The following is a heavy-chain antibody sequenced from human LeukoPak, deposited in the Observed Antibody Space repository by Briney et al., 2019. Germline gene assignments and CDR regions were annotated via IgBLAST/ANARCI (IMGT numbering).Heavy chain of an antibody. V-gene: IGHV1-18*01. Sequence: ASVKVSCKASGYTFTNYGISWVRQAPGQGFEWMGWISGYNGNTNYAQKSQGRVTITADKSTNTAYMELTSLRSEDTAVYYCAARLQCRGGSCKYNWFDPWGQGTLVTVSS. J-gene: IGHJ5*02. CDR3: AARLQCRGGSCKYNWFDP. CDR1: GYTFTNYG. D-gene: IGHD2-15*01. CDR2: ISGYNGNT.